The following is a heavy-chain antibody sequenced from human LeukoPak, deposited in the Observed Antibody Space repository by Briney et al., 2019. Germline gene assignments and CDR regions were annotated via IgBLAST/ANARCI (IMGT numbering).Heavy chain of an antibody. J-gene: IGHJ3*02. D-gene: IGHD3-9*01. CDR2: ISAYNGNT. Sequence: GASVKVSCKASGYTFTSYGISWVRQAPGQGLEWMGWISAYNGNTNYAQKLQGRVTMTTDTSTSTAYMELRSLRSDDTAVYYCARVSTYYDILPGYLDAFDIWGQGTMVTVSS. CDR3: ARVSTYYDILPGYLDAFDI. CDR1: GYTFTSYG. V-gene: IGHV1-18*04.